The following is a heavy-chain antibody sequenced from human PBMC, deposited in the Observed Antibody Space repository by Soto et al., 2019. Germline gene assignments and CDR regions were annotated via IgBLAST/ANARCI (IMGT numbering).Heavy chain of an antibody. CDR3: ARHRTLRLVRGNYYYYGMDV. Sequence: GASVKVSCKASGYTFTRYYMHWVRQAPGQGLEWMGWINPNSGGTNYAQKFQGRVTMTRDTSISTAYMELSRLRSDDTAVYYCARHRTLRLVRGNYYYYGMDVWGQGTMVTVSS. J-gene: IGHJ6*02. V-gene: IGHV1-2*02. CDR1: GYTFTRYY. D-gene: IGHD3-10*01. CDR2: INPNSGGT.